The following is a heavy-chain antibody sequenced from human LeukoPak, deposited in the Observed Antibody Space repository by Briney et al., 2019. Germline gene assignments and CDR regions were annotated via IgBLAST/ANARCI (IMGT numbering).Heavy chain of an antibody. CDR2: INTKSGDA. CDR3: ARGEYSNGYPYRLDS. CDR1: GSTFSGYH. J-gene: IGHJ4*02. V-gene: IGHV1-2*02. Sequence: GASVKVSCKASGSTFSGYHINRVRQASGQGPEWMGWINTKSGDAKYNQAFQGRVTMTRDTSISTAYMELNRLRSDDTAMYYCARGEYSNGYPYRLDSWGQGTLVTVSS. D-gene: IGHD3-16*01.